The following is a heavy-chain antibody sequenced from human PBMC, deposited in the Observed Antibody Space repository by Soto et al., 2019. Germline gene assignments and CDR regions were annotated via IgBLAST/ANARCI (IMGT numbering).Heavy chain of an antibody. CDR3: ARDFRTYSHDVDV. CDR2: INPSSGGT. Sequence: ASVKVSCKASGYPFTGPYIYWVRQAPGQGLEWMGWINPSSGGTEFAGKFQGRVTVTRDTSIRTVFLELNSLTSDDTGVYFCARDFRTYSHDVDVWGQGTAVTVSS. J-gene: IGHJ6*02. V-gene: IGHV1-2*02. D-gene: IGHD4-4*01. CDR1: GYPFTGPY.